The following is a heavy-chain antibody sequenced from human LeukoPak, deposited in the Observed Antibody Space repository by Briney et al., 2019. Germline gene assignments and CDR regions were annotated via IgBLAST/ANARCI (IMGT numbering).Heavy chain of an antibody. D-gene: IGHD6-13*01. CDR2: ISSSSSYI. J-gene: IGHJ4*02. V-gene: IGHV3-21*01. CDR1: GFTFSSYS. CDR3: ARVDSSWSGYVDY. Sequence: GGSLRLSCAASGFTFSSYSMNWVRQAPGKGLEWVSSISSSSSYIYYADSVKGRFTISRDNAKNTLSLQMNSLRAEDTAVYYCARVDSSWSGYVDYWGQGTLVTVSS.